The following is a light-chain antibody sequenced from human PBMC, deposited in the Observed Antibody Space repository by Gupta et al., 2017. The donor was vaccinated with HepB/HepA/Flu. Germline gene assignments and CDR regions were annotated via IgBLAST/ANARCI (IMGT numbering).Light chain of an antibody. CDR1: SSDVGGYNY. CDR2: DVS. V-gene: IGLV2-14*03. Sequence: QSALTQPASVPGSPGQSITTPCTGTSSDVGGYNYVSWYQQHPGKAPKVMIYDVSKRPAGVSNRFSGSKSGNTASLTISGLQEEDEADYYCSSDTSSSTVVFGGGTKLTVL. J-gene: IGLJ2*01. CDR3: SSDTSSSTVV.